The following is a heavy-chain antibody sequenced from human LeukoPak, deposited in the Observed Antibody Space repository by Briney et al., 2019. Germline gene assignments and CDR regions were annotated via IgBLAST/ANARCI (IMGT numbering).Heavy chain of an antibody. Sequence: SETLSLTCTVSGGSIVSYYWSWIRQPPGKGLEWIGYIYYTGSTNYNPSLKSRVTISVDTSKNQFSLKLSSVTAADTAVYYCARYLAEGYFDLWGRGTLVTVSS. D-gene: IGHD3-3*02. CDR3: ARYLAEGYFDL. V-gene: IGHV4-59*08. J-gene: IGHJ2*01. CDR2: IYYTGST. CDR1: GGSIVSYY.